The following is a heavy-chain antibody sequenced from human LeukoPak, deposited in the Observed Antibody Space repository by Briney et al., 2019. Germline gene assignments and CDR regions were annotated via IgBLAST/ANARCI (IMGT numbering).Heavy chain of an antibody. CDR2: FNPKSGDT. Sequence: GASVKVSCKVSGYTFTDFYMHWVRQAPGKGLEWMGGFNPKSGDTIYAQKFQGRVTMTEDTSTDTAYMELSSLRSEDTAVYYCATTGVGRYSNWYYCYYMDVWGKGTTVTVSS. J-gene: IGHJ6*03. CDR1: GYTFTDFY. D-gene: IGHD4-11*01. V-gene: IGHV1-24*01. CDR3: ATTGVGRYSNWYYCYYMDV.